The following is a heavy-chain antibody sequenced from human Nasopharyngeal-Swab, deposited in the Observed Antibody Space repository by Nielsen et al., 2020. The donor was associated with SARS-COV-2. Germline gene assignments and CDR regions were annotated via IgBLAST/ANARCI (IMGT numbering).Heavy chain of an antibody. CDR2: INHSGST. J-gene: IGHJ4*02. Sequence: SETLSLTCAVYGGSFSGYYWSWIRQPPGKGLEWIGEINHSGSTNYNPSLKSRVTISVDTSKNQFSLKLSSVTAADTAVYYCARVVRITIFGVVTHFDYWGQGTLVTVSS. CDR3: ARVVRITIFGVVTHFDY. V-gene: IGHV4-34*01. D-gene: IGHD3-3*01. CDR1: GGSFSGYY.